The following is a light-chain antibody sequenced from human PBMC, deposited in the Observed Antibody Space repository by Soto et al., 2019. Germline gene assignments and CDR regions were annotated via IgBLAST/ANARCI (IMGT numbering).Light chain of an antibody. CDR2: DVS. Sequence: QSVLTQPASVSGSPGQSITISCTGTSSDVGGYNYVSWYQQLPGKAPKLMIYDVSDRPSGVSNRFSGSKSGNTASLTISGLQAEDEADYYCSSYTSSSLYVFGTGPSSPS. CDR1: SSDVGGYNY. V-gene: IGLV2-14*01. CDR3: SSYTSSSLYV. J-gene: IGLJ1*01.